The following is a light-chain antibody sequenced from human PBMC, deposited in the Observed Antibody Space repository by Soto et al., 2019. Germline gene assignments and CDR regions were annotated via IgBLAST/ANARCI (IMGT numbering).Light chain of an antibody. V-gene: IGKV3-11*01. CDR3: QQRRNWPPLT. CDR1: QSVSSY. J-gene: IGKJ4*01. Sequence: EIVLTQSPATLSLSPGERATLSCRASQSVSSYLAWYQQKPGQAPRLLIYDASNRATGIPARFSGSVSGTDFTLTISSREPEDFAVYYCQQRRNWPPLTFGGGTKVEIK. CDR2: DAS.